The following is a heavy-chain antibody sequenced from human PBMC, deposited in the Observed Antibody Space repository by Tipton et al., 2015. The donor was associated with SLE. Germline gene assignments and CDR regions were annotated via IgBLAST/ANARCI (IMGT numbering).Heavy chain of an antibody. CDR1: GGSFTSGTYY. CDR3: ARDYGYCSSTSCYPWYFDL. Sequence: TLSLTCTVSGGSFTSGTYYWSWIRQPAGKGLEWIGRIYTSGSTNYNPSLKSRVTISVDTSKNQFSLKLSSVTAADTAVYYCARDYGYCSSTSCYPWYFDLWGRGTLVTVSS. V-gene: IGHV4-61*02. CDR2: IYTSGST. J-gene: IGHJ2*01. D-gene: IGHD2-2*01.